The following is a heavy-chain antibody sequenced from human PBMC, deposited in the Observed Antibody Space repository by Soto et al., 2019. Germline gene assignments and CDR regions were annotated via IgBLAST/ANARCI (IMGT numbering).Heavy chain of an antibody. CDR3: AREVTILPEAYYYYMDV. CDR1: GGSISSGGYY. J-gene: IGHJ6*03. Sequence: SETLSLTCTVSGGSISSGGYYWNWIRQHPGKGLEWIGYIYYSGSTYYNPSLKSRVTISVDTSKNQFSLKLSSVTAADTAVYYCAREVTILPEAYYYYMDVWGKGTTVTVSS. V-gene: IGHV4-31*03. CDR2: IYYSGST. D-gene: IGHD2-21*01.